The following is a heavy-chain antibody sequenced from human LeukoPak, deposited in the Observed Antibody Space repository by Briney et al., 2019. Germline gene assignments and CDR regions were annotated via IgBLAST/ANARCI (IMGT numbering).Heavy chain of an antibody. CDR3: AKEGYTYGYSHFDF. CDR1: GFTFSTYG. J-gene: IGHJ4*02. V-gene: IGHV3-30*18. CDR2: ISFDGNNK. D-gene: IGHD5-18*01. Sequence: PGGSLRLSCAASGFTFSTYGMHWVRQAPGKGLEWVAVISFDGNNKYYADSVKGRFTISRDNSKNTLFLQMNSLRAEDTAVYYCAKEGYTYGYSHFDFWGQGTLVTVSS.